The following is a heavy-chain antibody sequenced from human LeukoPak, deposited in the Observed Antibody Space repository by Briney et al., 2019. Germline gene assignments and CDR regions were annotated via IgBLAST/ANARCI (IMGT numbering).Heavy chain of an antibody. Sequence: ASVKVSCKASGGTLSSYAISWVRQAPGQGLEWMGGIIPIFGTANYAQKFQGRVTITADESTSTAYMELSSLRSEDTAVYYCARTMYSSGFFNNWFDPWGQGTLVTVSS. CDR1: GGTLSSYA. D-gene: IGHD6-19*01. CDR2: IIPIFGTA. J-gene: IGHJ5*02. CDR3: ARTMYSSGFFNNWFDP. V-gene: IGHV1-69*13.